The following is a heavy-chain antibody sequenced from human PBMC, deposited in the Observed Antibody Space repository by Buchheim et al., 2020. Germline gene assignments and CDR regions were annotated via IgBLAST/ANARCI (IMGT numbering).Heavy chain of an antibody. D-gene: IGHD4-23*01. CDR2: INQSGRT. J-gene: IGHJ4*02. CDR1: GGSIRSSNW. Sequence: QVQLQESGPGLVQPSGTLSLTCAVSGGSIRSSNWWTWVRQPPGKGLEWIGEINQSGRTNYNPSLKSRVTISVEKSKNQFSPKLSSVTAADTAVYYCARNGGNSNFDYWGQGTL. CDR3: ARNGGNSNFDY. V-gene: IGHV4-4*02.